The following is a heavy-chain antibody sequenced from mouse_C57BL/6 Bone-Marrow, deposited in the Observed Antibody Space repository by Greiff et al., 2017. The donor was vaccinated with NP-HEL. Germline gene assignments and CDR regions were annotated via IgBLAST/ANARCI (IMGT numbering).Heavy chain of an antibody. J-gene: IGHJ3*01. Sequence: EVQLMESGEGLVKPGGSLKLSCAASGFTFSSYAMSWVRQTPEKRLEWVAYISSGGDYIYYAETVKGRFTISRDNARNTLYLQMSSLKSEDTAMYYCTREHWDWVLFAYWGQGTLVTVSA. CDR2: ISSGGDYI. D-gene: IGHD4-1*01. CDR3: TREHWDWVLFAY. V-gene: IGHV5-9-1*02. CDR1: GFTFSSYA.